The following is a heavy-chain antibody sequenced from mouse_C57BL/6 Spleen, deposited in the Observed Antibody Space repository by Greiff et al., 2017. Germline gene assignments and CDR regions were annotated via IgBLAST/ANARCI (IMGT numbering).Heavy chain of an antibody. Sequence: EVMLVESGEGLVKPGGSLKLSCAASGFTFSSYAMSWVRQTPEKRLEWVAYISSGGDYIYYADTVQGRFTISRDNARNTLYLQMSSLKSEDTAMYYCTREPYYGSSYGYFDVWGTGTTVTVSS. D-gene: IGHD1-1*01. CDR2: ISSGGDYI. J-gene: IGHJ1*03. CDR1: GFTFSSYA. CDR3: TREPYYGSSYGYFDV. V-gene: IGHV5-9-1*02.